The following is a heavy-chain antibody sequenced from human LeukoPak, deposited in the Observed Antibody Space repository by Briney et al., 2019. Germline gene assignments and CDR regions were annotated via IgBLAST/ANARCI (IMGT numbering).Heavy chain of an antibody. CDR3: ARLYCSGGRCYSDWYFDL. CDR2: IDPSDSET. CDR1: GYSFTSYW. J-gene: IGHJ2*01. V-gene: IGHV5-10-1*01. D-gene: IGHD2-15*01. Sequence: GGSLRLSCKGFGYSFTSYWISWVRQMPGKGLEWMGGIDPSDSETNYSPSFQGHVTISADKSISTAYLQWSSLKASDTAMYYCARLYCSGGRCYSDWYFDLWGRGTLVTVSS.